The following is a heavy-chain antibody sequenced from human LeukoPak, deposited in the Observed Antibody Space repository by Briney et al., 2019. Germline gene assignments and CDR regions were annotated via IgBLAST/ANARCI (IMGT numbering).Heavy chain of an antibody. J-gene: IGHJ3*02. D-gene: IGHD5-12*01. Sequence: TGGSLRLSCAASGFTFSSYWMHWVRQAPGKGLVWVSRINSDGSSTSYADFVKGRFTISRDNAKNTLYLQMNSLRAEDTAVYYCAVIVATMGTDDAFDIWGQGTMVTVSS. V-gene: IGHV3-74*01. CDR2: INSDGSST. CDR3: AVIVATMGTDDAFDI. CDR1: GFTFSSYW.